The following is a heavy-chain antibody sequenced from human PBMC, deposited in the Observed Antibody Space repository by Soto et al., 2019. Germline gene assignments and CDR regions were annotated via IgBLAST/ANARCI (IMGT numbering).Heavy chain of an antibody. Sequence: GGSLRLSCAASGFTFSSYSMNWVRQAPGKGLEWVSSISSSSSYIYYADSVKGRFTISRDKAKNSLYLQMNSLRAEDTAVYYCARDHESGGGYDYVLDYWGQGTLVSVSS. CDR3: ARDHESGGGYDYVLDY. J-gene: IGHJ4*02. CDR1: GFTFSSYS. V-gene: IGHV3-21*01. CDR2: ISSSSSYI. D-gene: IGHD5-12*01.